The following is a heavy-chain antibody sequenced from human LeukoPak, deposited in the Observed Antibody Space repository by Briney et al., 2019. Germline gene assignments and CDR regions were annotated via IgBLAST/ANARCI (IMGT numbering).Heavy chain of an antibody. D-gene: IGHD6-6*01. CDR2: IIPIFGTA. Sequence: SVKVSCKASGGTFSSYAISWVRQAPGQGLEWMGGIIPIFGTANYAQKFQGRVAITADESTSTAYMELSSLRSEDTAVYYCATGGLSIAARPADYWGQGTLVTVSS. CDR3: ATGGLSIAARPADY. V-gene: IGHV1-69*01. J-gene: IGHJ4*02. CDR1: GGTFSSYA.